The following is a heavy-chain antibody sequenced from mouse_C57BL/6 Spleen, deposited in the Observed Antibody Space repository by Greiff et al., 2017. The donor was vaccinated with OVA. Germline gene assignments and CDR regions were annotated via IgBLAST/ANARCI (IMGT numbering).Heavy chain of an antibody. J-gene: IGHJ3*01. CDR3: ARSWGDDYEEGCAY. CDR2: IYPGSGST. CDR1: GYTFTSYW. D-gene: IGHD2-4*01. Sequence: QVQLQQPGAELVKPGASVKLSCKASGYTFTSYWITWVKQRPGQGLEWIGDIYPGSGSTNYNEKFKSKATLTVDTSSSTAYMQLSSLTSEDSAVYDCARSWGDDYEEGCAYWGQGTLVTVSA. V-gene: IGHV1-55*01.